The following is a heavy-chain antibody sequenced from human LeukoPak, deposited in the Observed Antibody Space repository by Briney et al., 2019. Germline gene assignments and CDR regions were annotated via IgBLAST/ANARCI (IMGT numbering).Heavy chain of an antibody. Sequence: SETLSLTCTVSGYSISSDYYWAWIRQPPGKGLEWIGSIYHSGSTYYNPSLKSRVTISVDTSKNQFSLKLSSVTAADTAVYYCAREVTWSGFDYWGQGTLVTVSS. D-gene: IGHD2-21*02. J-gene: IGHJ4*02. CDR1: GYSISSDYY. V-gene: IGHV4-38-2*02. CDR3: AREVTWSGFDY. CDR2: IYHSGST.